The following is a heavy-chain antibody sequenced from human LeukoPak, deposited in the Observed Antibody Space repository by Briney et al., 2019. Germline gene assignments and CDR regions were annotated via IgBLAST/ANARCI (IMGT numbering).Heavy chain of an antibody. CDR1: GYTFTSYG. CDR2: ISAYNGNT. D-gene: IGHD3-10*01. V-gene: IGHV1-18*01. J-gene: IGHJ4*02. Sequence: ASVKVSCKAPGYTFTSYGISWVRQAPGQGLEWMGWISAYNGNTNYAQKLQGRVTMTTDTSTSTAYMELRSLRSDDTAVYYCGREVGVLLWFGESSYFDYWGQGTLVTVSS. CDR3: GREVGVLLWFGESSYFDY.